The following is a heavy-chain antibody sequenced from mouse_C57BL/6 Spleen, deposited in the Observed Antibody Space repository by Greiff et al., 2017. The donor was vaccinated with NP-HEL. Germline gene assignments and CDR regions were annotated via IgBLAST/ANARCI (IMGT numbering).Heavy chain of an antibody. V-gene: IGHV1-82*01. CDR1: GYAFSSSW. J-gene: IGHJ4*01. D-gene: IGHD4-1*01. CDR3: ARVNCCYAVDY. Sequence: QVQLQQSGPELVKPGASVKISCKASGYAFSSSWMNWVKQRPGKGLEWIGRIYPGDGDTNYNGKFKGKATLTADKSSSTAYMQLSSLTSEDSAVYFCARVNCCYAVDYWGQGTSVTVSS. CDR2: IYPGDGDT.